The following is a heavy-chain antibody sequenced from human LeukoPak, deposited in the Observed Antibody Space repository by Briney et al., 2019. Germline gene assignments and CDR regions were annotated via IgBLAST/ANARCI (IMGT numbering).Heavy chain of an antibody. CDR1: GYTFTSYD. D-gene: IGHD2-15*01. CDR2: IIPIFGTA. Sequence: SVKVSCKASGYTFTSYDINWVRQAPGQGLEWMGGIIPIFGTANYAQKFQGRVTITADESTSTAYMELSSLRSEDTAVYYCARSYSDSSDWFDPWGQGTLVTVSS. V-gene: IGHV1-69*13. J-gene: IGHJ5*02. CDR3: ARSYSDSSDWFDP.